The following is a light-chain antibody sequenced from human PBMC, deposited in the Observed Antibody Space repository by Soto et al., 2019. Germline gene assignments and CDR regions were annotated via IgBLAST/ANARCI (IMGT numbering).Light chain of an antibody. CDR2: GAS. CDR1: QSIARA. J-gene: IGKJ4*01. Sequence: EIEMTQSPATLSVSAGERATLSCRASQSIARALAWYQQKPGQAPRLLIYGASTRATGIPARFAGSGSGTDFTLTINSLQPEDFATYYCQQLESYPSTFGGGTKVDIK. CDR3: QQLESYPST. V-gene: IGKV3-15*01.